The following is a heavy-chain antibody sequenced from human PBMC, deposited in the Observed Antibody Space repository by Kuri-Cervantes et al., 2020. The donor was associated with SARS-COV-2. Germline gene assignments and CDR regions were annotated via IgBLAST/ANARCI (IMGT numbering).Heavy chain of an antibody. CDR1: GYTLTELS. J-gene: IGHJ4*02. V-gene: IGHV1-24*01. Sequence: ASVKVSCKVSGYTLTELSMHWVRQAPGKGLEWMGGFDPEDGGTIYAQKFQGRVTMTEDTSTDTAYMELSSLRSEDTAVYYCATTDTDMVPEFDYWGQGTLVTVSS. CDR2: FDPEDGGT. D-gene: IGHD5-18*01. CDR3: ATTDTDMVPEFDY.